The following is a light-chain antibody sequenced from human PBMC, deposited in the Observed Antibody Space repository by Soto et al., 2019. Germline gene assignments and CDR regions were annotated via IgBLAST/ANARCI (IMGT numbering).Light chain of an antibody. Sequence: QSVLTQPASVSGSPGQSIAISCTGTSSDVGAYNCVSWYQQHPGKAPKLMIYDVSNRPSGVSNRFSGSKSGNTASLTISGLQAEDEADYYCCSYAGSRYVFGTGTKVTVL. J-gene: IGLJ1*01. CDR3: CSYAGSRYV. CDR1: SSDVGAYNC. V-gene: IGLV2-23*02. CDR2: DVS.